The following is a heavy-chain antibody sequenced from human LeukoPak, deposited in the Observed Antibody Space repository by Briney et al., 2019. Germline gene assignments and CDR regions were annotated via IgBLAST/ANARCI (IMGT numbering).Heavy chain of an antibody. Sequence: GGSLRLSCAASGFTFSSYGMHWVRQAPGKGLEWVAFIRYDGSNKYYADSVKGRFTISRDNSKNTLYLQMNSLRADDTAVYYCASRWNEYSSSSGYYYMDVWGKGTTVTVSS. J-gene: IGHJ6*03. V-gene: IGHV3-30*02. D-gene: IGHD6-6*01. CDR1: GFTFSSYG. CDR3: ASRWNEYSSSSGYYYMDV. CDR2: IRYDGSNK.